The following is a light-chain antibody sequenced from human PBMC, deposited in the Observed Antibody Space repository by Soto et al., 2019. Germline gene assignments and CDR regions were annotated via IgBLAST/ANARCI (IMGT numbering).Light chain of an antibody. V-gene: IGKV2-28*01. Sequence: DIVMTQSPLSLPVTPGEPASISCRSSQSLLHSNGYNYLDWYLQKTGQSPQLLIYLGSNRASGVPDRFSGSGSGTDFTLKISRVEAEDVGVYYCMQALQTPWTCGQGTKVDIK. CDR2: LGS. CDR1: QSLLHSNGYNY. J-gene: IGKJ1*01. CDR3: MQALQTPWT.